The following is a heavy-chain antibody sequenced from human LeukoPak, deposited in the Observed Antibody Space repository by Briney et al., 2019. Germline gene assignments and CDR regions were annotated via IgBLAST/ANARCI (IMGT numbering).Heavy chain of an antibody. D-gene: IGHD5-18*01. CDR2: ISGSGGTR. J-gene: IGHJ4*02. CDR1: GFTFSSHA. Sequence: GGSLRLSCVASGFTFSSHAMSWVRQAPGKGLEWVSVISGSGGTRYYADSVKGRFTISRDNSNNILYLQMNSLRAEDTAVYYCAKHVDTAMAPEFDYWGQGTLVTVSS. CDR3: AKHVDTAMAPEFDY. V-gene: IGHV3-23*01.